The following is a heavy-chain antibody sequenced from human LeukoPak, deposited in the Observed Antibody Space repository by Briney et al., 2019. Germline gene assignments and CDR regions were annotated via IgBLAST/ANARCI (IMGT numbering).Heavy chain of an antibody. CDR3: ARYYYDSSAVTGFDP. CDR2: IYYSGST. D-gene: IGHD3-22*01. V-gene: IGHV4-39*07. Sequence: SSETLSLTCTVSGGSISSSSYYWGWIRQPPGKGLEWIGSIYYSGSTYYNPSLKSRVTISVDTSKNQFSLKLSSVTAADTAVYYCARYYYDSSAVTGFDPWGQGTLVTVSS. CDR1: GGSISSSSYY. J-gene: IGHJ5*02.